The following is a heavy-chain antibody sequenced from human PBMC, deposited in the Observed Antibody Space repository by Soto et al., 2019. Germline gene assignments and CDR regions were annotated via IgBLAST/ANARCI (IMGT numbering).Heavy chain of an antibody. CDR2: ISAYNGNT. J-gene: IGHJ2*01. V-gene: IGHV1-18*01. CDR3: ARDNGVARVYRYFDL. CDR1: GYTFTSYG. Sequence: GASVKVSCKASGYTFTSYGISWVRQAPGQGLEWMGWISAYNGNTNYAQKLQGRVTMTTDTSTSTAYMELRSLRSDDTAVYYCARDNGVARVYRYFDLWGRGTCGHRLL. D-gene: IGHD5-12*01.